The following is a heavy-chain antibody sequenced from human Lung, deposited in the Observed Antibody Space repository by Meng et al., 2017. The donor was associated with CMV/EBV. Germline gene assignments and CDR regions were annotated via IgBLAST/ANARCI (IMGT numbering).Heavy chain of an antibody. V-gene: IGHV4-39*01. CDR1: GGSISSSSYY. CDR3: SGHWWETTHNWYFDL. Sequence: SCTVSGGSISSSSYYWGWIRQPPGKGLEWIGSIYYSGSTYYNPSLKSRVTISVDTSKNQFSLKLSSVTAADTAVYYCSGHWWETTHNWYFDLWGRGXLVTVSS. CDR2: IYYSGST. J-gene: IGHJ2*01. D-gene: IGHD1-26*01.